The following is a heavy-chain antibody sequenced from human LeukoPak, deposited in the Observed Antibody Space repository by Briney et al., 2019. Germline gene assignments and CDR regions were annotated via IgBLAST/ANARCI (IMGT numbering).Heavy chain of an antibody. J-gene: IGHJ5*02. CDR2: INHSGST. Sequence: PSETLSLTCAVYGGSFSGYYWSWIRQPPGKGLEWIGEINHSGSTNYNPSLKSRVTISVDTSKNQFSLKLSSVTAADTAVYYCARGWELGAISWFDPWGLGTLVTVSS. CDR1: GGSFSGYY. V-gene: IGHV4-34*01. CDR3: ARGWELGAISWFDP. D-gene: IGHD7-27*01.